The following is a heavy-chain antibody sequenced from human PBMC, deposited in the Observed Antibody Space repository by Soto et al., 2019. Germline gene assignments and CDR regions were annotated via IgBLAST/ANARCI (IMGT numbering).Heavy chain of an antibody. Sequence: QVQLQESGPGLVKPSETLSLSCTVSGGSINSYYWSWIRQSPGKRMEWIGYVHHSWGSSYNPSLPLRVAISLDTPKSQFSLKVTSVTATDTAVYYCARQGFGPLHGLVDVWGQGTTVTVSS. D-gene: IGHD3-10*01. J-gene: IGHJ6*02. V-gene: IGHV4-59*08. CDR1: GGSINSYY. CDR2: VHHSWGS. CDR3: ARQGFGPLHGLVDV.